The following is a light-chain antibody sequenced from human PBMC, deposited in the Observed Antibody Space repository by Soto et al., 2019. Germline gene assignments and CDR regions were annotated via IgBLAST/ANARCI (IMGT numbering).Light chain of an antibody. CDR1: GSNIGAGYD. CDR2: GNS. Sequence: QSVLTQPPSVSGAPGLGVTISCTGSGSNIGAGYDVHWYQQLPGTAPKLLIYGNSNRPSGVPDRFSGSKSGTSASLAITGLQAEDEADYYCQSYDSSLSGYVFGTGTKLTVL. J-gene: IGLJ1*01. CDR3: QSYDSSLSGYV. V-gene: IGLV1-40*01.